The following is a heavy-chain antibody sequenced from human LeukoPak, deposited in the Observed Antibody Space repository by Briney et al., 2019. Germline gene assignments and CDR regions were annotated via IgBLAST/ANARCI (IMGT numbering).Heavy chain of an antibody. CDR3: ARDGRSWNGYFHQPYYYYYMDV. CDR1: GGTFSSYA. D-gene: IGHD3-3*01. J-gene: IGHJ6*03. CDR2: IIPIFGTA. V-gene: IGHV1-69*01. Sequence: SVKVSCKASGGTFSSYAISWVRQAPGQGLEWMGGIIPIFGTANYAQKFQGRVTITADESTSTAYMELSSLRSEDTAVYYCARDGRSWNGYFHQPYYYYYMDVWGKGTTVTVSS.